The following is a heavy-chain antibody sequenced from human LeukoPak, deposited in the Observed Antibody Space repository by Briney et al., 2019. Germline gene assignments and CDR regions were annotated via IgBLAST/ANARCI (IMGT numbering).Heavy chain of an antibody. CDR2: ISAYNGNT. CDR3: ARDPQLRTYYYDSSGYRFDY. D-gene: IGHD3-22*01. J-gene: IGHJ4*02. CDR1: GYTFTSYG. Sequence: GASVKVSCKASGYTFTSYGISWVRQAPGQGLEWMGWISAYNGNTNYAQKLQGRVTMTTDTSTSTAYMELRSLRSDDTAVYYCARDPQLRTYYYDSSGYRFDYWGQGTLDTVSS. V-gene: IGHV1-18*01.